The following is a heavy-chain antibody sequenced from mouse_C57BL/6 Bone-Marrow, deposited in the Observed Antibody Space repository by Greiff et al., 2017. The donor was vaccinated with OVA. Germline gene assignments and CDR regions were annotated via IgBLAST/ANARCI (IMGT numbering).Heavy chain of an antibody. Sequence: VKLQQSGAELARPGASVKMSCKASGYTFTSYTMHWVKQRPGQGLEWIGYINPSSGYTKYNQKFKDKATLTADKSSSTAYMQLSSLTSEDSAVYYCARWVTTVLDYWGQGTTLTVSS. CDR1: GYTFTSYT. CDR2: INPSSGYT. CDR3: ARWVTTVLDY. D-gene: IGHD1-1*01. V-gene: IGHV1-4*01. J-gene: IGHJ2*01.